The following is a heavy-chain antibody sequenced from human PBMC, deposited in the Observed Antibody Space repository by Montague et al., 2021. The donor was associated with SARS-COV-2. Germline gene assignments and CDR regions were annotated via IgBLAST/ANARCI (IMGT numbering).Heavy chain of an antibody. J-gene: IGHJ3*02. CDR1: GGSISSYY. CDR3: AREVRYYYDSSGPGAFDI. D-gene: IGHD3-22*01. Sequence: SETLSLTCTVSGGSISSYYWSWIRQPPGKGLEWIGYSYYGVSTDXNPSRSGRVTISVDTSKNQFSLKLSSVTAADTAVYYCAREVRYYYDSSGPGAFDIWGQGTMVTVSS. V-gene: IGHV4-59*01. CDR2: SYYGVST.